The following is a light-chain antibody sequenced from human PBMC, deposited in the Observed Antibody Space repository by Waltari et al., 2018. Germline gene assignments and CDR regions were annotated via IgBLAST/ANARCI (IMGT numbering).Light chain of an antibody. CDR2: DAS. CDR1: QSVSSY. Sequence: EIVLTQSPATLSLSPGERATLSCRASQSVSSYLAWYQQKPGQAPRLLIYDASNRATGIPARFSGSGSGTDFTLTISSLEPEDFATYYCQQANSFPWTFGQGTKVEIK. J-gene: IGKJ1*01. V-gene: IGKV3-11*01. CDR3: QQANSFPWT.